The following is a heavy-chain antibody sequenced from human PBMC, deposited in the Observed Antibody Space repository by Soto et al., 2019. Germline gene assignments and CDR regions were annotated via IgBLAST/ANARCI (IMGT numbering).Heavy chain of an antibody. V-gene: IGHV3-48*03. J-gene: IGHJ4*02. Sequence: GGSLRRSCAASGSTFSSYGMNWVRQAPGKGLEWVSYISSSGSTIYYADSVKGRFTISRDNAKNSLYLQMNSLRAEDTAVYYCARDSSSWFYFDYWGQGTLVTVSS. CDR3: ARDSSSWFYFDY. CDR2: ISSSGSTI. CDR1: GSTFSSYG. D-gene: IGHD6-13*01.